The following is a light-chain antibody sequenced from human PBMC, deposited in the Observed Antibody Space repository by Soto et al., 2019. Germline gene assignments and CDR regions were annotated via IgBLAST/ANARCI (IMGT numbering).Light chain of an antibody. Sequence: TQAPATLSVSPVGRATLSCMASQSISDTLAWYQQKPGQAPRLLIYGASTRATGIPARFSGSGSGTEFTLTISSLQSEDFAVYYCQQYNNWPWTFGQGTKVDIK. V-gene: IGKV3-15*01. CDR2: GAS. CDR3: QQYNNWPWT. CDR1: QSISDT. J-gene: IGKJ1*01.